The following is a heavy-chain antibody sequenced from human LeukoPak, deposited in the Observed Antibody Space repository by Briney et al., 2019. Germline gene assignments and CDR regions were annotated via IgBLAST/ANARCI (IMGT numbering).Heavy chain of an antibody. CDR2: VYTSGST. CDR1: GGSISSYY. CDR3: ARDTITHPPNWFDP. Sequence: SETLSLTCTVSGGSISSYYWGWIRQPAGKGLEWIGRVYTSGSTNYNPSLKSRVTMSVDASKNQFSLKLSSVTAADTAVYYCARDTITHPPNWFDPWGQGTLVTVSS. D-gene: IGHD5-24*01. J-gene: IGHJ5*02. V-gene: IGHV4-4*07.